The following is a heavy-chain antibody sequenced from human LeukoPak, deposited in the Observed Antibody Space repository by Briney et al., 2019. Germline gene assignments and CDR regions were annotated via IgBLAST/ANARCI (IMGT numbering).Heavy chain of an antibody. CDR3: ATYRQVLLPFES. V-gene: IGHV3-53*01. D-gene: IGHD2-8*02. J-gene: IGHJ4*02. CDR1: GFTVSSNY. CDR2: IYSGGAT. Sequence: PGGSLRLSCAASGFTVSSNYMNWVRQAPGKGLEWVSVIYSGGATYYADSVKGRFTISRDNSKSTLSLQMNSLRAEDTATYYCATYRQVLLPFESWGQGTLVTVSS.